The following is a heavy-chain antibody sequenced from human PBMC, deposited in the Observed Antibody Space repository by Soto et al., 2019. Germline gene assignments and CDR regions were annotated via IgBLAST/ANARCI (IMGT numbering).Heavy chain of an antibody. CDR1: GDSVSSNSAA. D-gene: IGHD3-3*01. J-gene: IGHJ6*02. V-gene: IGHV6-1*01. CDR3: ARERYYDFWSGYWMYYYYGMDV. CDR2: TYYRSKWYN. Sequence: SQTLSLTCAISGDSVSSNSAAWNWIRQSPSRGLEWLGRTYYRSKWYNDYAVSVKSRITINPDTSKNQVSLQLNSVTPEDTAVYYCARERYYDFWSGYWMYYYYGMDVWGQGTTVTGSS.